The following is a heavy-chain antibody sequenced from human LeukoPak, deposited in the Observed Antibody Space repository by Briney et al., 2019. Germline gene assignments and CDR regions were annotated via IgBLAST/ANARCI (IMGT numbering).Heavy chain of an antibody. CDR1: GGSISSSSYY. CDR2: IYYSGST. V-gene: IGHV4-39*01. J-gene: IGHJ4*02. CDR3: ARRGTHYYDSSGYPLDY. D-gene: IGHD3-22*01. Sequence: SETLSLTCTVSGGSISSSSYYWGWIRQPPGKGLEWIGSIYYSGSTYYNPSLKSRATISVDTSKNQFSLKLSSVTAADTAVYYCARRGTHYYDSSGYPLDYWGQGTLVTVSS.